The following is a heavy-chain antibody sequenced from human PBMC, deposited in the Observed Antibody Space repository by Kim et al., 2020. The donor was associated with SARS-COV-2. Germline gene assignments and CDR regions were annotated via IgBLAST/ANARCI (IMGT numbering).Heavy chain of an antibody. V-gene: IGHV4-39*01. CDR1: GASIGSSDYY. CDR2: IYYTGKT. Sequence: SETLSLTCAVSGASIGSSDYYWGWIRQSPGKGLEWIGSIYYTGKTFYSPSLKSRVTMSIDISKRQFSLKLSSVTAADAAVYYCARQMSGTYSGYFDFWGQGTLVSVSS. D-gene: IGHD1-26*01. CDR3: ARQMSGTYSGYFDF. J-gene: IGHJ4*02.